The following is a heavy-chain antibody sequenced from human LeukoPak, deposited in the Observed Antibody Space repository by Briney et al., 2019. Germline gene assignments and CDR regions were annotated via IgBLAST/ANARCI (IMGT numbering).Heavy chain of an antibody. Sequence: QSGGSLRLSCAASGFTFSNYGMHWLRQAPGKGLEWVTVIWYDGSNKYYADSVKGRFTVSRDNSRSTLFLQMNSLRAEDTTVYYCARNPTEATPGLDWGQGTLVTVSS. J-gene: IGHJ4*02. D-gene: IGHD4-4*01. CDR2: IWYDGSNK. V-gene: IGHV3-33*01. CDR1: GFTFSNYG. CDR3: ARNPTEATPGLD.